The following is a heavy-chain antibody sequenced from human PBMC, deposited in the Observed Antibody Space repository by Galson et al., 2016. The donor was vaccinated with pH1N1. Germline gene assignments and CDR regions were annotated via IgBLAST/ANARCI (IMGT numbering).Heavy chain of an antibody. CDR3: AKDPGGGAVTMFYFDD. Sequence: SLRLSCAVSGFTFRNYGMHWVRQAPGKGLEWVAVIWFDGSNKYYADSVKGRFTVSRDNSKNTLYLQMNSLRPEDTVMYYCAKDPGGGAVTMFYFDDWGQGTLVTVSS. V-gene: IGHV3-30*18. J-gene: IGHJ4*02. CDR1: GFTFRNYG. D-gene: IGHD4-17*01. CDR2: IWFDGSNK.